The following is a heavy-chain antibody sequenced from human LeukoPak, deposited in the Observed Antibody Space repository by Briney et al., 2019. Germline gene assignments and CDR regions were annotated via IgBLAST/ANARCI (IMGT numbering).Heavy chain of an antibody. V-gene: IGHV3-11*04. Sequence: LSLTCTVSGGSISSYYWSWIRQAPGKGLEWVSYITSSGSIIYYADSVKGRFTISRDNAKNSLYLQMNSLRAEDTAVYYCARGSAFDIWGQGTMVTVSS. J-gene: IGHJ3*02. CDR1: GGSISSYY. CDR3: ARGSAFDI. CDR2: ITSSGSII.